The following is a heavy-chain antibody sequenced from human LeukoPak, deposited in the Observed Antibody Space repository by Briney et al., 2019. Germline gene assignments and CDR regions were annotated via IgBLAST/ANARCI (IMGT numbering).Heavy chain of an antibody. CDR1: GFTFSSYA. V-gene: IGHV3-23*01. CDR3: AKDTYYYDSSGYYPFDY. CDR2: ISGSGGST. D-gene: IGHD3-22*01. Sequence: PGASLRLSCAASGFTFSSYAMSWVRQAPGKGLEWVSAISGSGGSTYYADSVKGRFTISRDNSKNTLYLQMNSLRAEDTVVYYCAKDTYYYDSSGYYPFDYWGQGTLVTVSS. J-gene: IGHJ4*02.